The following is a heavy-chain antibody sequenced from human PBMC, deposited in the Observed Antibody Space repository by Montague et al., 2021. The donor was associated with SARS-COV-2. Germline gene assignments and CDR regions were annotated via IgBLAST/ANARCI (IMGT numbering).Heavy chain of an antibody. CDR2: IGTAGDT. V-gene: IGHV3-13*01. CDR3: ARGGIAAAGIDYYYGMDV. J-gene: IGHJ6*02. CDR1: GFTFSSYD. Sequence: SLRLSCAASGFTFSSYDMHWVRQATGKGLEWVSAIGTAGDTYYPGSVKGRFTISRENAKNSLYLQMNSLRAGDTAVYYCARGGIAAAGIDYYYGMDVWGQGTTVTVSS. D-gene: IGHD6-13*01.